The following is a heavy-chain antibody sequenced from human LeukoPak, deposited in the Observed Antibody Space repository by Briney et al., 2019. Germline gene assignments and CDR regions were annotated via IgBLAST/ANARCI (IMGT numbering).Heavy chain of an antibody. Sequence: GGSLRPSCTASGFTLSSYAMSWVRQAPGEGLEWVSTISGSADNTNYAEAVKGRFTISRDNSKNTMYLQMNSLRAEDTAVYYCARQSSGWYSPDWFDPWGQGTLVTVPS. D-gene: IGHD6-19*01. V-gene: IGHV3-23*01. CDR3: ARQSSGWYSPDWFDP. CDR1: GFTLSSYA. CDR2: ISGSADNT. J-gene: IGHJ5*02.